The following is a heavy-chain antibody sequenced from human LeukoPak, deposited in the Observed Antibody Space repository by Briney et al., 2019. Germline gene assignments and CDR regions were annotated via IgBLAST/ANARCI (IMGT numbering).Heavy chain of an antibody. D-gene: IGHD5-24*01. J-gene: IGHJ3*02. V-gene: IGHV1-18*01. CDR3: ARGRRQLQPFDI. Sequence: GASVKVSCKASGSIFTSYGISWVRQAPGQGLEWMGWISAYNGYTNYAQKLQGRVTMITDTSTSTAYMELRSLRSDDTAVYYPARGRRQLQPFDIWGQGTMVTVSS. CDR1: GSIFTSYG. CDR2: ISAYNGYT.